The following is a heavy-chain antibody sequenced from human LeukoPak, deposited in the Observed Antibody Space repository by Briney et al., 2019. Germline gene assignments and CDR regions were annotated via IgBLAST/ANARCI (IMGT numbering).Heavy chain of an antibody. CDR2: ISSSSSYI. V-gene: IGHV3-21*01. CDR3: AREGYRDYYYYMDV. Sequence: PGGSLRLSCAASGFTFSNIAMSWVRQAPGKGLEWVSSISSSSSYIYYADSVKGRFTISRDNAKNSLYLQMNSLRAEDTAVYYCAREGYRDYYYYMDVWGKGTTVTVSS. CDR1: GFTFSNIA. D-gene: IGHD5-24*01. J-gene: IGHJ6*03.